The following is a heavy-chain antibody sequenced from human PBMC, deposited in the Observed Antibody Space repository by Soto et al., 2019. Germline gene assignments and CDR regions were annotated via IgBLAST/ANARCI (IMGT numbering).Heavy chain of an antibody. V-gene: IGHV3-23*01. CDR3: AKDYLSGDYVVGWFDP. CDR2: ISGSGAYT. J-gene: IGHJ5*02. D-gene: IGHD4-17*01. Sequence: GSLRLSCAASGFTFSTYAMNWVRQPPGKGLEWVSSISGSGAYTYYADSVQGRFTISRDNSKNALYLQMNSLRAEDTAVYYCAKDYLSGDYVVGWFDPWGQGTLVTVSS. CDR1: GFTFSTYA.